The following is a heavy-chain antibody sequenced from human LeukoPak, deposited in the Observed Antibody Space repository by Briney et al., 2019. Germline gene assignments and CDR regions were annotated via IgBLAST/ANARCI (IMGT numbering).Heavy chain of an antibody. CDR2: ISYDGSNK. CDR1: GFTFSSYS. D-gene: IGHD2-15*01. Sequence: GGSLRLSSAASGFTFSSYSMNWVRQAPGKGLEWVAVISYDGSNKYYANSVKGRFTISRDNSKNTLYLRMNSLRAEDTAVYYCARREGYCSGGSCPTLDYWGQGALVTVSS. V-gene: IGHV3-30*03. J-gene: IGHJ4*02. CDR3: ARREGYCSGGSCPTLDY.